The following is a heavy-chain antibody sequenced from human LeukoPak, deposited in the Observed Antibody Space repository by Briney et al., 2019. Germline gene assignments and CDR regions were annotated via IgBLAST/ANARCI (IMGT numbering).Heavy chain of an antibody. D-gene: IGHD4-17*01. CDR3: SRQAGTMVTTLFDY. J-gene: IGHJ4*02. Sequence: PGGSLRLSCAASGFTFSSYSMNWVRQAPGKGLGWVSYISSVGRTIYYADSVKGRFTISRDNAKNSLYLQMNSLRAEDTAIYYCSRQAGTMVTTLFDYGGRRTRLTVPS. CDR1: GFTFSSYS. CDR2: ISSVGRTI. V-gene: IGHV3-48*01.